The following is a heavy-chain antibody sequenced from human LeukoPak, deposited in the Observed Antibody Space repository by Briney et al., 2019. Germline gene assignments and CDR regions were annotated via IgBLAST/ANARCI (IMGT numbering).Heavy chain of an antibody. CDR2: ISGSGGST. Sequence: GGSLRLSCAASGFTFSSYAISWVRQAPGKGLEWVSAISGSGGSTYYADSVKGRFTISRDNSKNTLYLQMNSLRAEDTAVYYCAKDLWFGELLYGLDYWGQGTLVTVSS. CDR3: AKDLWFGELLYGLDY. D-gene: IGHD3-10*01. CDR1: GFTFSSYA. V-gene: IGHV3-23*01. J-gene: IGHJ4*02.